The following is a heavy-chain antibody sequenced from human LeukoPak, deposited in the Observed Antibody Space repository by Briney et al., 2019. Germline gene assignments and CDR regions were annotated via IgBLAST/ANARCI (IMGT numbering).Heavy chain of an antibody. V-gene: IGHV4-34*01. Sequence: SETLSLTCAVYGGSFSGYYWSWIRQPPGKGLEWIGEINHSGSTNYNPSLKSRVTISVDTSKNQFSLQLNSVTPEDTAVYYCARVAYSSSWYGTDYYYYYMDVWGKGTTVTVSS. CDR3: ARVAYSSSWYGTDYYYYYMDV. CDR1: GGSFSGYY. D-gene: IGHD6-13*01. J-gene: IGHJ6*03. CDR2: INHSGST.